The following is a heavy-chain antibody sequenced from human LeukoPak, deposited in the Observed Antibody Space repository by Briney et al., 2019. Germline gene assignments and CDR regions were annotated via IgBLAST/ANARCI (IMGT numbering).Heavy chain of an antibody. J-gene: IGHJ4*02. CDR3: ARVRRVLRYFDWLSRYFDY. CDR2: IYYSWST. CDR1: GGSISSYY. Sequence: SETLSLTCTVSGGSISSYYWSWIRQPPGKGLEWIGYIYYSWSTNYNPSLKSRVTISVDTSKNQFSLKLSSVTAADTAVYYCARVRRVLRYFDWLSRYFDYWGQGTLVTVSS. D-gene: IGHD3-9*01. V-gene: IGHV4-59*12.